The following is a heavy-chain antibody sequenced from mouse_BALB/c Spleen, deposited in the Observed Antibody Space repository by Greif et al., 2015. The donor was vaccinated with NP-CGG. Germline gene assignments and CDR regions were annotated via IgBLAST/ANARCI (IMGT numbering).Heavy chain of an antibody. V-gene: IGHV14-3*02. Sequence: EVQLQQSGAELVKPGASVKLSCTASGFNIKDTYMRWVKQRPEQGLEWIGRIDPANGNTKYDPKFQGKATITADTSSNTAYLQLSSLTPEDTAVYYCARYGNYVYFDVWGAGTTVTVSS. D-gene: IGHD2-1*01. J-gene: IGHJ1*01. CDR1: GFNIKDTY. CDR3: ARYGNYVYFDV. CDR2: IDPANGNT.